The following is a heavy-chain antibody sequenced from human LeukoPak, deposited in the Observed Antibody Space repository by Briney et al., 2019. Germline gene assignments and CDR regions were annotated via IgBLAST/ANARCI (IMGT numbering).Heavy chain of an antibody. Sequence: GGSLRLSCAASGFTFSNYNINWVRQAPGKGLEWVSSISSSSAYIYYADSVKGRFTTSRDNAKSSLYLQMNSLRAEDTAVYYCARSMIRGVVYFDYWGQGTLVTVSS. CDR3: ARSMIRGVVYFDY. V-gene: IGHV3-21*01. D-gene: IGHD3-10*01. J-gene: IGHJ4*02. CDR2: ISSSSAYI. CDR1: GFTFSNYN.